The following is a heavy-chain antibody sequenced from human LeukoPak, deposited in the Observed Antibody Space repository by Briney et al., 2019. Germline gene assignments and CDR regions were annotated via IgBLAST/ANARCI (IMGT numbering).Heavy chain of an antibody. Sequence: GGSLRLSCAASGFTFNDFAITWVRQAPGKGLEWVSSIGDAGTYYADSVKGRFTISRDNPKNMLYLQLNSLRAGDTAMYYCAKNLGPFDVRGQGTMVTVSS. CDR1: GFTFNDFA. D-gene: IGHD3-16*01. V-gene: IGHV3-23*01. CDR2: IGDAGT. J-gene: IGHJ3*01. CDR3: AKNLGPFDV.